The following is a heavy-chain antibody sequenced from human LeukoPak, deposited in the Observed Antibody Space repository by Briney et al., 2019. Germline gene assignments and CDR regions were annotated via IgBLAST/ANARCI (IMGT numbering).Heavy chain of an antibody. Sequence: SVKVSCKASGGTFSSYAISWVRQAPGQGLEWMGGIIPIFGTANYAQRFQGRVTITTDESTSTAYMELSSLRSEDTAVYYCATGPIVGARGVDWGQGTLVTVSS. V-gene: IGHV1-69*05. CDR1: GGTFSSYA. D-gene: IGHD1-26*01. CDR3: ATGPIVGARGVD. CDR2: IIPIFGTA. J-gene: IGHJ4*02.